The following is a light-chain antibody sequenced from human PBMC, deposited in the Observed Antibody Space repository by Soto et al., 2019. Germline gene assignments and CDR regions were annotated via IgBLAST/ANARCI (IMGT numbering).Light chain of an antibody. V-gene: IGKV1-39*01. Sequence: EIQMTQPPLSLSASLGDRDTITYRASQSISSYLNWYQQKPGKAPKLLIYAASSLQSGVPSRFSGSGSGTDFTLTIGCLQSEDFATYYRQQYSSFPITFGQGTRLEIK. CDR2: AAS. CDR3: QQYSSFPIT. CDR1: QSISSY. J-gene: IGKJ5*01.